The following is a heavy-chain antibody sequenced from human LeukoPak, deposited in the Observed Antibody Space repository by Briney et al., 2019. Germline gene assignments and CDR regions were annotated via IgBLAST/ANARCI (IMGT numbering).Heavy chain of an antibody. CDR1: GFTFSSYE. Sequence: GGSLRLSCAASGFTFSSYEMNWVRQAPGKGLEWVSYITSSGNAIYYADSVKGRFTISRDNAKNSLYLQMNSLRPEDTAVYYCAGRGDGNLYYFDHWGQGTLVTASS. CDR3: AGRGDGNLYYFDH. V-gene: IGHV3-48*03. J-gene: IGHJ4*02. CDR2: ITSSGNAI. D-gene: IGHD5-24*01.